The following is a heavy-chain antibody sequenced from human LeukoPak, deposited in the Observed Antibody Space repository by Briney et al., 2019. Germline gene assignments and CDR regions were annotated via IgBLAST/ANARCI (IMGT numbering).Heavy chain of an antibody. D-gene: IGHD6-19*01. CDR1: GFTLSNYS. Sequence: GGSLRLSCAASGFTLSNYSMNWVRQAPGKGLEWVSSISDSSSYIYYAASVRGRFTISRDNAKNSLYLQMNSLRAEDTAVYYCARDKAAVDFDYWGQGTLVTVSS. CDR2: ISDSSSYI. J-gene: IGHJ4*02. CDR3: ARDKAAVDFDY. V-gene: IGHV3-21*01.